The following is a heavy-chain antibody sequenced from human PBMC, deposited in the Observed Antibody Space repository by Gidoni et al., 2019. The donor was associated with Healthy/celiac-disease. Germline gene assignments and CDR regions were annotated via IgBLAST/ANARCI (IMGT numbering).Heavy chain of an antibody. CDR3: ARDGGPGGYYPALLDY. Sequence: QVQLVQSGAAVKTPGSSVQVSCKASGGTFSSYTISWVRQAPGQGLEWMGRIIPILGIANYAQKFQGRVTITADKSTSTAYMELSSLRSEDTAVYYCARDGGPGGYYPALLDYWGQGTLVTVSS. CDR1: GGTFSSYT. CDR2: IIPILGIA. J-gene: IGHJ4*02. V-gene: IGHV1-69*08. D-gene: IGHD3-22*01.